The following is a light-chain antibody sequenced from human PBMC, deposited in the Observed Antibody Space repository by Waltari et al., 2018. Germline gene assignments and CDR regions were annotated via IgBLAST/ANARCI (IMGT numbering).Light chain of an antibody. CDR2: EAS. CDR1: SRDVGPYNL. Sequence: SALTQPASVSGSPGQSISISCIGTSRDVGPYNLVSWYQHHPGKAPKLIVFEASKRPAVVSNRFAGSKAANTASLIISGLQADDEADYYCCSYAVSGSWVFGGETKVTVI. J-gene: IGLJ3*02. CDR3: CSYAVSGSWV. V-gene: IGLV2-23*01.